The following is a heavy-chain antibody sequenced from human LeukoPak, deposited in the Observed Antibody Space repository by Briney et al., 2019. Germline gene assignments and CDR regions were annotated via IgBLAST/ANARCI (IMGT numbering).Heavy chain of an antibody. D-gene: IGHD3-22*01. CDR2: ISSSSSTI. CDR3: ARASMYYDSSGYYRTTIDY. J-gene: IGHJ4*02. CDR1: GFTFSSYS. V-gene: IGHV3-48*04. Sequence: PGGSLRLSCAASGFTFSSYSMNWVRQAPGKGLEWVSYISSSSSTIYYADSVKGRFTISRDNAKNSLYLQMNSLRAEDTAVYYCARASMYYDSSGYYRTTIDYWGQGTLVTVSS.